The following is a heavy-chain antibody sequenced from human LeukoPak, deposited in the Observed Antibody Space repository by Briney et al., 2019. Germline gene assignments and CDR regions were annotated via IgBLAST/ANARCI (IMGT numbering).Heavy chain of an antibody. CDR2: IIPIFSTD. Sequence: SVKVSCKASGGTFSSYAISWVRQAPGQGLEWMGGIIPIFSTDNSAQKIQRRVTITADESTSTAYMELSSLRSEDTAVYYCARGYGDYHEYFQHWGQGALVTVSS. D-gene: IGHD4-17*01. V-gene: IGHV1-69*01. CDR3: ARGYGDYHEYFQH. J-gene: IGHJ1*01. CDR1: GGTFSSYA.